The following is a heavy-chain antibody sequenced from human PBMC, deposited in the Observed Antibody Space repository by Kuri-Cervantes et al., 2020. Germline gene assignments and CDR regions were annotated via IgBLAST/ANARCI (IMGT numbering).Heavy chain of an antibody. V-gene: IGHV3-33*01. Sequence: GGSLRLSCAASGFTFSSYGMHWVRQAPGKGLEWVAVIWYDGSNKYYADSVKGRFTISRDNSKNTLYLQMNSLRAEDTAVYYCARGPPYADAFDIWGQGTMVTVSS. J-gene: IGHJ3*02. CDR3: ARGPPYADAFDI. CDR2: IWYDGSNK. CDR1: GFTFSSYG.